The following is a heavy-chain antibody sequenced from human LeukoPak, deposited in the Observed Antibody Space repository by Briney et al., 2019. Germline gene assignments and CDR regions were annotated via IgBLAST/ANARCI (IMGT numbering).Heavy chain of an antibody. V-gene: IGHV3-74*01. CDR2: VNGDGTTT. Sequence: GGSLRLSCAASGFTFSRYWMHWVRHAPGKGLEWVSRVNGDGTTTTYADSVKGRFTISRDNAKNTLYLRMNSLRDEDTAVYYCAVKGGYNDLDAPFDYWGPGNLVTVSS. D-gene: IGHD5-12*01. CDR3: AVKGGYNDLDAPFDY. CDR1: GFTFSRYW. J-gene: IGHJ4*02.